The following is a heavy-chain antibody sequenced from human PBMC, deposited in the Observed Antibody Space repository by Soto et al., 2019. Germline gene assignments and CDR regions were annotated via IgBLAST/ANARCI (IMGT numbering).Heavy chain of an antibody. V-gene: IGHV4-59*08. Sequence: QVQLQESGPGLVKPSETLSLTCTVSGGSSSSYYWSWIRQPPGKGLEWIGYIYYSGSTNYNPSLKSRVPISVDTSKNQFSLKLSSVTAADTAVYYCARWFAAAGTPPYNWFDPWGQGTLVTVSS. CDR1: GGSSSSYY. CDR3: ARWFAAAGTPPYNWFDP. J-gene: IGHJ5*02. D-gene: IGHD6-13*01. CDR2: IYYSGST.